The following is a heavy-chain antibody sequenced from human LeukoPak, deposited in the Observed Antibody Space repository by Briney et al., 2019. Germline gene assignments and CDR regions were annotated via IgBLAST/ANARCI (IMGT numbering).Heavy chain of an antibody. Sequence: GASVKVSCKASGYTFTGYYMHWVRQAPGQGLEWMGWINPNSGGTNYAQKFQGRVTMTRDTSISTAYVELSRLRSDDTAVHYCARESAILYYDSSGYSSYWGQGTLVTVSS. CDR2: INPNSGGT. CDR1: GYTFTGYY. CDR3: ARESAILYYDSSGYSSY. V-gene: IGHV1-2*02. J-gene: IGHJ4*02. D-gene: IGHD3-22*01.